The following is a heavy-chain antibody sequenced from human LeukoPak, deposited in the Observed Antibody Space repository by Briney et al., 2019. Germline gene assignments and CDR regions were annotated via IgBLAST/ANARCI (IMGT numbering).Heavy chain of an antibody. CDR2: INHSGGT. CDR1: GGSFSGYY. Sequence: SETLSLTRAVYGGSFSGYYWSWIRQPPGKGLEWIGEINHSGGTNYNPSLKSRVTISVDTSKNQFSLKLSSVTAADTAVYYCARGIGSGYYPGWFDPWGQGTLVTVSS. D-gene: IGHD3-22*01. CDR3: ARGIGSGYYPGWFDP. J-gene: IGHJ5*02. V-gene: IGHV4-34*01.